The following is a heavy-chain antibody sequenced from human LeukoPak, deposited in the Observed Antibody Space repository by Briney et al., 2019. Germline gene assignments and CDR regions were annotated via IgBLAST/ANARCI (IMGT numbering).Heavy chain of an antibody. V-gene: IGHV3-21*01. D-gene: IGHD4-17*01. CDR3: ARDWSGDHFDY. CDR2: ISSSSSYI. Sequence: GGSLRLSCAASGSTFSSYSMNWVRQAPGKGLGWVSSISSSSSYIYYADSVKGRFTISRDNAKNSLYLRMNSLRAEDTAVYYCARDWSGDHFDYWGQGTLVTVSS. J-gene: IGHJ4*02. CDR1: GSTFSSYS.